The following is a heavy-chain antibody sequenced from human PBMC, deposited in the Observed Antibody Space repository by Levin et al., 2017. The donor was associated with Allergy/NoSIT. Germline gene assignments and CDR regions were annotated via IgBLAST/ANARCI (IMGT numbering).Heavy chain of an antibody. CDR1: GYTFSDYF. Sequence: GASVKVSCKASGYTFSDYFMHWVRQAPGQGLEWMGWINPNSGATNYAQKFQGRITMTRDTSLSTAYMELSRLRSDDTAVYFCARIQFYYDSSGRYFHNGMDVWGQGTTVTV. CDR3: ARIQFYYDSSGRYFHNGMDV. D-gene: IGHD3-22*01. J-gene: IGHJ6*02. CDR2: INPNSGAT. V-gene: IGHV1-2*02.